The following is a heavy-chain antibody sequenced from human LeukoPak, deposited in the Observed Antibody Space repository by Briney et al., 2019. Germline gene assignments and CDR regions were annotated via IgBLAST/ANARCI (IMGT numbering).Heavy chain of an antibody. D-gene: IGHD3-16*02. CDR1: GFTFSSYG. CDR3: AKQTYVWGSYRYTEADY. Sequence: GRSLRLSCAASGFTFSSYGMHWVRQAPGKGLEWVAVISNDGNNKYYADSVKGRFPISRDNAKNTLYLQMNSLRAEDTAVYYCAKQTYVWGSYRYTEADYWGQGALVTVSS. CDR2: ISNDGNNK. V-gene: IGHV3-30*18. J-gene: IGHJ4*02.